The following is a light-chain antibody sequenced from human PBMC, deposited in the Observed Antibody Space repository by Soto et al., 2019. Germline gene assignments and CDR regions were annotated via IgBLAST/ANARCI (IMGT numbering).Light chain of an antibody. CDR3: QQFDDYTFT. CDR2: DAS. Sequence: ALPWTQSPSSPSASVGDRVTITRRASQGISSALAWYHKTPGRDPKILIYDASTLESGVPSRFSGSRSGTDFNLTVSRLQTEDFATYYCQQFDDYTFTFGPGTKLDIK. V-gene: IGKV1D-13*01. CDR1: QGISSA. J-gene: IGKJ3*01.